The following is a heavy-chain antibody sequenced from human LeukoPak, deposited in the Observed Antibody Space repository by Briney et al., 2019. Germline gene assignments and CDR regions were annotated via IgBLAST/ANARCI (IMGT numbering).Heavy chain of an antibody. CDR1: GFTFSSYG. CDR3: ARPCRLGSGAFDI. Sequence: GGSLRLSCAASGFTFSSYGMHWVRQAPGKGLEWVAVMWYDGSNKYYADSVKGRFTISRDNSKNTLYLQMNSLRAEDTAVYYCARPCRLGSGAFDIWGQGTMVTVSS. D-gene: IGHD3-10*01. V-gene: IGHV3-33*01. CDR2: MWYDGSNK. J-gene: IGHJ3*02.